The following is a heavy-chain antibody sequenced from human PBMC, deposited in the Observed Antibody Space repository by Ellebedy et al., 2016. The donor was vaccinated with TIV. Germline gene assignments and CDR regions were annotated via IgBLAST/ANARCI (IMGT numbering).Heavy chain of an antibody. J-gene: IGHJ4*02. V-gene: IGHV3-7*03. Sequence: GESLKISCAASGFTFSSYWMSWVRQAPGKGLEWVANIKQDGSEKYYVDSVKGRFTISRDNTQNSMFLHMSSLRVDDTAIYYCVTHPLSQWLRFFENWGQGALVTVAS. CDR1: GFTFSSYW. CDR3: VTHPLSQWLRFFEN. D-gene: IGHD6-19*01. CDR2: IKQDGSEK.